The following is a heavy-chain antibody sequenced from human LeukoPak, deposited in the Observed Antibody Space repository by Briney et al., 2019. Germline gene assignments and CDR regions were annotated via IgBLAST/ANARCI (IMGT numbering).Heavy chain of an antibody. J-gene: IGHJ5*02. CDR1: GFTFSSYA. CDR2: ISSNGGST. V-gene: IGHV3-64*01. D-gene: IGHD3-10*01. CDR3: ARAYGSGSYYNL. Sequence: GGSLRLSCAASGFTFSSYAMHWVRQAPGKGLEYVSAISSNGGSTYYANSVKGRFTISRDNSKNTLYLQMGSLRAEDMAVYYCARAYGSGSYYNLWDQGTLVTVSS.